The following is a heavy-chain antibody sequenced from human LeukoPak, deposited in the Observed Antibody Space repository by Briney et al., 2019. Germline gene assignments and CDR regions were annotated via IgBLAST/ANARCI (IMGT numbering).Heavy chain of an antibody. CDR1: GGSISSYY. V-gene: IGHV4-59*01. Sequence: SETLSLTCTVSGGSISSYYWTWIRQPPGKGLDWIGYISYNGSPNYNPALQSRVTFSVDTSKNQFSLSLSSVTAADTAVYYCARGQTLVGALHLWGQGTLVTVSS. CDR3: ARGQTLVGALHL. D-gene: IGHD1-26*01. CDR2: ISYNGSP. J-gene: IGHJ5*02.